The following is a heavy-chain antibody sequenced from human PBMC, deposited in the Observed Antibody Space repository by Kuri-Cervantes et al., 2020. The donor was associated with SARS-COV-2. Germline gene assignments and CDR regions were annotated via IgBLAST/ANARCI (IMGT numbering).Heavy chain of an antibody. D-gene: IGHD6-13*01. CDR1: GFTFSSYS. CDR2: ISSSSSYI. CDR3: AKDDSSSWSRFDY. Sequence: GESLKISCAASGFTFSSYSMNWVRQAPGKGLEWVSSISSSSSYIYYADSVKGRFTISRDNAKNSLYLQMNSLRAEDTALYYCAKDDSSSWSRFDYWGQGTLVTVSS. J-gene: IGHJ4*02. V-gene: IGHV3-21*04.